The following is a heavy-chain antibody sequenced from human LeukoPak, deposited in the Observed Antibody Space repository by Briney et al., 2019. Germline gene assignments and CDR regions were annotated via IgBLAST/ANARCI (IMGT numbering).Heavy chain of an antibody. D-gene: IGHD3-22*01. Sequence: SVKVSCKASGYTFTSYGISWVRQAPGQGLEWMGRIIPILGIANYAQKFQGRVTITADKSTSTAYMELSSLRSEDTAVYYCARDKYYYDSSGYYRFFDYWGQGTLVTVSS. J-gene: IGHJ4*02. CDR2: IIPILGIA. CDR3: ARDKYYYDSSGYYRFFDY. V-gene: IGHV1-69*04. CDR1: GYTFTSYG.